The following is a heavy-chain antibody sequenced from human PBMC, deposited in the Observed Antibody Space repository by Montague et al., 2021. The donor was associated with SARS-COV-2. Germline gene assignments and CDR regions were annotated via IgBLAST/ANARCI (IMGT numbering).Heavy chain of an antibody. CDR3: ARHYSATLPAVY. CDR2: ISDSGST. CDR1: GGSISSFY. J-gene: IGHJ4*02. V-gene: IGHV4-59*08. Sequence: SETLSLTCTVSGGSISSFYWSWFRQHPGKGLEWIGYISDSGSTNYNPSLTSRVTMSVDTSKNQFSLKVNSVTAADTAVYYCARHYSATLPAVYGGQGTLVPVSS. D-gene: IGHD2-15*01.